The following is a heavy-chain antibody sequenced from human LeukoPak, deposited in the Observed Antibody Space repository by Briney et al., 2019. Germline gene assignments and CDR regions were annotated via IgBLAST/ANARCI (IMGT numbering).Heavy chain of an antibody. Sequence: PEGSLRLSCAASGFTFSRYAMNWVRQAPGKGLEWVSSISGSGDSTNHADSVKGRFTISRDNSKNTLYLQMNSLRVEDTAVYYCAKDHEAKIHDYGDQFDYWGQGTLVTVSS. CDR3: AKDHEAKIHDYGDQFDY. V-gene: IGHV3-23*01. CDR2: ISGSGDST. J-gene: IGHJ4*02. CDR1: GFTFSRYA. D-gene: IGHD4-17*01.